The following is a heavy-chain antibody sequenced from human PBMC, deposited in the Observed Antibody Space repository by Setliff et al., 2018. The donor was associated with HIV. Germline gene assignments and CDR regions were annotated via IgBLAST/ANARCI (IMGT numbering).Heavy chain of an antibody. CDR3: ARDAFDYTAYYYSYMDV. Sequence: ASVKVSCKASGYTFTNYYIHWVRQAPGQGLEWMGIINPSGGSTTYAQKFQGRVTMTRDTSTSTVYMELSSLRSEDTAVYCCARDAFDYTAYYYSYMDVWGKGTTVTVSS. CDR1: GYTFTNYY. J-gene: IGHJ6*03. CDR2: INPSGGST. D-gene: IGHD4-4*01. V-gene: IGHV1-46*01.